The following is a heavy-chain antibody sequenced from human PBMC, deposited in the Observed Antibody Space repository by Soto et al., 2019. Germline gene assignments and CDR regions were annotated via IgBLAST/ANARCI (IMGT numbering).Heavy chain of an antibody. V-gene: IGHV4-39*01. D-gene: IGHD5-12*01. CDR1: GVSISIRSYY. CDR3: ASNRSGCENWLET. Sequence: SSGTXSVTGDFSGVSISIRSYYWGWIRQPPGNVLDWIGRIYYTGSTYYNPSLKSPFTISVHTSKNHFSLKLSSMTPADTALYYCASNRSGCENWLETWGQRTLVNVSS. CDR2: IYYTGST. J-gene: IGHJ5*02.